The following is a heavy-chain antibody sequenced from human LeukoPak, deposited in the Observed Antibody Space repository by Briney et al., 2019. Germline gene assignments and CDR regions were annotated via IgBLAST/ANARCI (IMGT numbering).Heavy chain of an antibody. D-gene: IGHD6-13*01. CDR2: IYYSGST. CDR1: GGSISSSSYY. CDR3: ARDVLQLDYNWFDP. Sequence: PSETLSLTCTVSGGSISSSSYYWGWIRQPPGKGLEWIGSIYYSGSTYYNPSLKSRVTISVDTSKNQFSLKLSPVTAADTAVYYCARDVLQLDYNWFDPWGQGTLVTVSS. V-gene: IGHV4-39*07. J-gene: IGHJ5*02.